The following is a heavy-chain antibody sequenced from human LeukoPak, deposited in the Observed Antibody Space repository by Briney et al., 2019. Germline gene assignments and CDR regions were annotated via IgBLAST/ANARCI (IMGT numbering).Heavy chain of an antibody. V-gene: IGHV4-4*02. CDR1: GGSISSSNW. J-gene: IGHJ4*02. Sequence: SGTLSLTCAVSGGSISSSNWWSWVRQPLGKGLEWIGEIYHGGSTNYNPSLKSRVAMSVDRSRNQFSLQLSSVTAADTAVYYCAKGEDHGSGTVHFASWGQGTLVTVSS. CDR3: AKGEDHGSGTVHFAS. CDR2: IYHGGST. D-gene: IGHD3-10*01.